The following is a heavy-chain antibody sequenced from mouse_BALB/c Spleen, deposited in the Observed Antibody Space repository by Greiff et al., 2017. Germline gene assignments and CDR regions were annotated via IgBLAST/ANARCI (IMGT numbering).Heavy chain of an antibody. CDR1: GYTFTNYW. V-gene: IGHV1-63*02. Sequence: VQVVESGAELVRPGTSVKISCKASGYTFTNYWLGWVKQRPGHGLEWIGDIYPGGGYTNYNEKFKGKATLTADTSSSTAYMQLSSLTSEDSAVYFCARRVTTATGFAYWGQGTLVTVSA. CDR2: IYPGGGYT. D-gene: IGHD1-2*01. CDR3: ARRVTTATGFAY. J-gene: IGHJ3*01.